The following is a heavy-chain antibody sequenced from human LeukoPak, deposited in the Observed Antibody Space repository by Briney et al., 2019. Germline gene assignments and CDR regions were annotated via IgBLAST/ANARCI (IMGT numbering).Heavy chain of an antibody. CDR2: ISTSGSTI. J-gene: IGHJ4*02. CDR3: ARLPLWLDY. CDR1: GFAFSSYE. Sequence: PGGSLRLSCAASGFAFSSYEMNWVRQAPGKGLEWVSYISTSGSTIYYADSVKGRFTISRDNAKNSLYLQMNSLRAEDTAVYYCARLPLWLDYWGPGTLVTVS. D-gene: IGHD2-21*01. V-gene: IGHV3-48*03.